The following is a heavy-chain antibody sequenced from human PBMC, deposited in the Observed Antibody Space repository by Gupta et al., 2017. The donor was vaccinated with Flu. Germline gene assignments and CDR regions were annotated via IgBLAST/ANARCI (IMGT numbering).Heavy chain of an antibody. CDR1: YD. Sequence: YDMPGVRQGRGKGLVWVSAMGTGGDTYYSGSVKGRVTISRDSAKSSLFLQLNSLEAGDTAGYYCARGKALWVLPNDYGLDVWGQGTTVAVSS. V-gene: IGHV3-13*01. J-gene: IGHJ6*02. D-gene: IGHD2-21*01. CDR3: ARGKALWVLPNDYGLDV. CDR2: MGTGGDT.